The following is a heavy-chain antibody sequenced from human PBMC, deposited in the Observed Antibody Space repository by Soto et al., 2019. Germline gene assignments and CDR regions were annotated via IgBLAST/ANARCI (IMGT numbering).Heavy chain of an antibody. J-gene: IGHJ6*02. CDR3: ARAASSSWYNYYYYGMDV. Sequence: QVQLQESGPGLVKPSETLSLTCTVSGGSVSSGSYYWSWIRQPPGKGLEWIGYIYYSGSTNYNPSLKSRVTISVDTSKNQFSLKLSSVTAADTAVYYCARAASSSWYNYYYYGMDVWGQGTTVTVSS. CDR2: IYYSGST. V-gene: IGHV4-61*01. CDR1: GGSVSSGSYY. D-gene: IGHD6-13*01.